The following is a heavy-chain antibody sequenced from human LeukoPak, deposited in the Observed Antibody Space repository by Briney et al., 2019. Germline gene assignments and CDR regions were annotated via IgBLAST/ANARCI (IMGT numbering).Heavy chain of an antibody. J-gene: IGHJ2*01. Sequence: SETLSLTCTVSGGSISSSSYYWGWIRQPPGKGLEWIGSIYYSGSTNYNPSLKSRVTISVDTSKNQFSLKLSSVTAADTAVYYCARGLRGGQQWRSYWYFDLWGRGTLVTVSS. CDR1: GGSISSSSYY. V-gene: IGHV4-39*07. D-gene: IGHD6-19*01. CDR3: ARGLRGGQQWRSYWYFDL. CDR2: IYYSGST.